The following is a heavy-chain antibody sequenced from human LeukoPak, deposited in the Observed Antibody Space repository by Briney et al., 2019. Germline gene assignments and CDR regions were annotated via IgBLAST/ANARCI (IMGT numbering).Heavy chain of an antibody. V-gene: IGHV3-33*01. CDR1: GFTFSSYG. CDR2: ILYDGSNK. J-gene: IGHJ6*04. CDR3: AREPRIDYYGSGSHYYYYGMDV. Sequence: PGRSLRLSCAASGFTFSSYGMHWVRQAPGKGLEWVAVILYDGSNKYYADSVKGRFTISRDNSKNTLYLQMNSLRAEDTAVYYCAREPRIDYYGSGSHYYYYGMDVWGKGTTVTVSS. D-gene: IGHD3-10*01.